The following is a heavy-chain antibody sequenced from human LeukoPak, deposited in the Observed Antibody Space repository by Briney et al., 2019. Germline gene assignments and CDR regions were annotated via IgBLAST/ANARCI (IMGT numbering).Heavy chain of an antibody. J-gene: IGHJ4*02. CDR1: GGSISSYY. D-gene: IGHD6-6*01. V-gene: IGHV4-59*01. Sequence: PSETLSLTCTVSGGSISSYYWSWIRQPPGKGLEWIGYIYYSGSTNYNPSLKSRVTISVDTSKNQFSLKLSSVTAADTAVYCCARYSSSSGYFDYWGQGTLVTVSS. CDR2: IYYSGST. CDR3: ARYSSSSGYFDY.